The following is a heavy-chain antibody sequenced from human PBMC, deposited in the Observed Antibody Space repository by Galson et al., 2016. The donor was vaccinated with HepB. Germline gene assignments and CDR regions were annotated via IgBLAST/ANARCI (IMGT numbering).Heavy chain of an antibody. V-gene: IGHV3-21*01. CDR1: GFTFNNYN. Sequence: SLRLSCAASGFTFNNYNMNWVRQAPGKGLEWVSSISSRSNYIYYAHSVEGRFTISRDNAKSSLYLQMNSLRAEDTAVYYCARGLGELPYNWFDPWGQGTLVTVSS. D-gene: IGHD3-10*01. CDR3: ARGLGELPYNWFDP. J-gene: IGHJ5*02. CDR2: ISSRSNYI.